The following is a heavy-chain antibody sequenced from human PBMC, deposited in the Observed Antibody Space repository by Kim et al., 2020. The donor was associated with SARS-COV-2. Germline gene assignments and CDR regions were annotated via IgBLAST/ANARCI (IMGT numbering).Heavy chain of an antibody. CDR3: ARVQSRYYGSGYYMDV. CDR1: GFTFSDYY. V-gene: IGHV3-11*01. J-gene: IGHJ6*03. D-gene: IGHD3-10*01. CDR2: ISSSGSTI. Sequence: GGSLRLSCAASGFTFSDYYMSWIRQAPGKGLEWVSYISSSGSTIYYADSVKGRFTISRDNAKNSLYLQMNSLRAEDTAVYYCARVQSRYYGSGYYMDVWGKGTTVTVSS.